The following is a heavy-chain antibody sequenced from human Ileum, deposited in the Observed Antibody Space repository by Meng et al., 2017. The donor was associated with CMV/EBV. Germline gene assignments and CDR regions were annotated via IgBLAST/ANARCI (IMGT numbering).Heavy chain of an antibody. V-gene: IGHV3-7*01. CDR3: ARDPSNYDFWGGYNDY. Sequence: SGFTFSSYWMCWVRQAPGEGLEWVTNIKQDGSEKYYVDSVKGRFTIARDNAKNSLYLQMNSLRAEDTAVYYCARDPSNYDFWGGYNDYWGQGTLVTVSS. D-gene: IGHD3-3*01. CDR1: GFTFSSYW. J-gene: IGHJ4*02. CDR2: IKQDGSEK.